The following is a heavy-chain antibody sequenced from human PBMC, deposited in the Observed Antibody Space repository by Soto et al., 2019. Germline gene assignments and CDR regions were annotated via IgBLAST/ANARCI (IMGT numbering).Heavy chain of an antibody. J-gene: IGHJ4*02. CDR1: GGSISSYN. V-gene: IGHV4-59*08. CDR2: IYYSGST. D-gene: IGHD5-18*01. Sequence: SETLYLTCTISGGSISSYNWSWIRQPPGKGLEWIGYIYYSGSTNYNHSLKSRITIYVDTSKNKLTLKLRTMTAADTNEYYCASYYSSWIPQGLYYWGQGTLVTVS. CDR3: ASYYSSWIPQGLYY.